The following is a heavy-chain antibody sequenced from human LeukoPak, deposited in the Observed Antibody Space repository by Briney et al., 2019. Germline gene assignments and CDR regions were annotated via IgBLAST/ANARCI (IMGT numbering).Heavy chain of an antibody. CDR2: INHSGST. Sequence: SETLSLTCAVYGGSFSGFYWSWIRQPPGKGLEWIGEINHSGSTNYNPSLKSRVTISVDTSKNQFSLKLSSVTAADTAVYYCARGAGDYARYYFDYWGQGTLVTVSS. V-gene: IGHV4-34*01. CDR3: ARGAGDYARYYFDY. D-gene: IGHD4-17*01. J-gene: IGHJ4*02. CDR1: GGSFSGFY.